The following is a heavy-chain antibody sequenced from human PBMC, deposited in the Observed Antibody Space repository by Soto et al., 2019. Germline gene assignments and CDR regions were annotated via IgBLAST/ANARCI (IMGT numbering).Heavy chain of an antibody. V-gene: IGHV4-34*01. Sequence: SETLSLTCAVYGGSFNNDYCSWVRQPPGKGPEWIGEINQSGTTNYNPSLKSRVALSVDTSKNQCSLKLRSLTAADSAIYYCATRKGQRLYYFALWAQGPLVTLSS. CDR3: ATRKGQRLYYFAL. J-gene: IGHJ4*02. D-gene: IGHD6-25*01. CDR1: GGSFNNDY. CDR2: INQSGTT.